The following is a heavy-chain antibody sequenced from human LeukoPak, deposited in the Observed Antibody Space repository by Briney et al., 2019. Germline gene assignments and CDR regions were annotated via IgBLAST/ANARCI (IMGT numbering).Heavy chain of an antibody. Sequence: SETLSLTCTVSGGSISSYYWSWIRQPPGKGLEWIGYIYYSGCTNYNPSLKSRVTISVDTSKNQFSLKLSSVTAADTAVYYCARVGYSGYDPYYYYGMDVWGQGTTVTVSS. J-gene: IGHJ6*02. V-gene: IGHV4-59*01. CDR1: GGSISSYY. D-gene: IGHD5-12*01. CDR3: ARVGYSGYDPYYYYGMDV. CDR2: IYYSGCT.